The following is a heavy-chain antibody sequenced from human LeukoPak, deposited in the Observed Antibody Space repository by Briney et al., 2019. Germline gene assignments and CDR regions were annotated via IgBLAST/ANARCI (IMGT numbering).Heavy chain of an antibody. CDR3: ARSSGYYLYFDY. CDR2: ISSRSDYI. CDR1: GFSFSTYS. J-gene: IGHJ4*02. Sequence: KPGGSLRLSCAASGFSFSTYSMNWVRQAPGKGLEWVSSISSRSDYIYYADSVKGRFTISRDNAKNSLYLQMNSLRAEDTAVYYCARSSGYYLYFDYWGQGTLVTVSS. D-gene: IGHD3-22*01. V-gene: IGHV3-21*01.